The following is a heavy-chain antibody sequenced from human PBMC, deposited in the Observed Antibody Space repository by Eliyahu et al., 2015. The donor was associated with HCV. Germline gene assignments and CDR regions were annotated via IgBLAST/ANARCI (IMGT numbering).Heavy chain of an antibody. V-gene: IGHV3-15*01. CDR1: GFTXSNAW. D-gene: IGHD6-13*01. J-gene: IGHJ4*02. Sequence: EVQLVESGGGLVKPGGSXRLSXAASGFTXSNAWMSWVRQAPGKGXEWVGRIKSKTXGGTTDYAAPVKGRFTISRDDSKNTLYLQMNSLKTEDTAVYYCTSGRDGSWYGDFDYWGQGTLVTISS. CDR2: IKSKTXGGTT. CDR3: TSGRDGSWYGDFDY.